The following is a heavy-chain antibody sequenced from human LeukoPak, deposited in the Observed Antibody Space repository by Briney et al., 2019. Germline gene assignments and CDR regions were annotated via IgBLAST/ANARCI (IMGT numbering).Heavy chain of an antibody. D-gene: IGHD3-3*01. J-gene: IGHJ4*02. CDR3: TWSAEAD. Sequence: GGSLRLSCEASGFTFRSYWMRWVRQAPGKGLEWVADIKQDGSEKYYVDSVKGRFTISTDNAKNSLYLQMNSLRAEDTAVYYCTWSAEADWGQGTLVTVSS. V-gene: IGHV3-7*01. CDR1: GFTFRSYW. CDR2: IKQDGSEK.